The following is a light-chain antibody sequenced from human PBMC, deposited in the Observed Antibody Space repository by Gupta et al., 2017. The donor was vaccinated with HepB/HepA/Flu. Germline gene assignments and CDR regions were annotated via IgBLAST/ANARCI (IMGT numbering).Light chain of an antibody. V-gene: IGLV2-23*02. J-gene: IGLJ2*01. CDR2: EVI. CDR3: CADVGSNSVV. Sequence: SALTQPASVSGSPGQSITISCTGSSSDVGSYNLVSWYQKYPGQAPKLIIHEVIKRPSGVADRFSGSKSGDTASLTISGLQEEDEADYYCCADVGSNSVVFGGGTKVTVL. CDR1: SSDVGSYNL.